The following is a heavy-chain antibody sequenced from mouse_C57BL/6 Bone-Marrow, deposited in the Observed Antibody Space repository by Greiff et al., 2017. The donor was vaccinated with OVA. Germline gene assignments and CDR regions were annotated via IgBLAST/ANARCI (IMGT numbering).Heavy chain of an antibody. CDR1: GFTFSSYG. V-gene: IGHV5-6*02. CDR3: ARRGWLLRGYYAMDY. D-gene: IGHD2-3*01. J-gene: IGHJ4*01. Sequence: EVKLMESGGDLVKPGGSLKLSCAASGFTFSSYGMSWVRQTPDKRLEWVATISSGGSYTYYPDSVKGRFTISRDNAKNTLYLKMSSLKSEDTAMYYCARRGWLLRGYYAMDYWGQGTSVTVSS. CDR2: ISSGGSYT.